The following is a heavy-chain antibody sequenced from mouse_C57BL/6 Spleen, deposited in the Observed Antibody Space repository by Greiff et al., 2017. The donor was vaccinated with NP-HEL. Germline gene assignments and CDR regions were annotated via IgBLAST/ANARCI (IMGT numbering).Heavy chain of an antibody. CDR1: GFSFNTYA. D-gene: IGHD2-10*02. CDR2: IRSKSNNYAT. J-gene: IGHJ3*01. Sequence: EVKLQESGGGLVQPKGSLKLSCAASGFSFNTYAMNWVRQAPGKGLEWVARIRSKSNNYATYYADSVKDRFTISRDDSESMLYLQMNNLKTEVTAMYYCVVWSFAYWGQGTLVTVSA. CDR3: VVWSFAY. V-gene: IGHV10-1*01.